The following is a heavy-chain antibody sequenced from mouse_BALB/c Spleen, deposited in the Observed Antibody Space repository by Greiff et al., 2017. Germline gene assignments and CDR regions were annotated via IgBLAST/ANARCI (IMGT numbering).Heavy chain of an antibody. CDR3: ARVGVREFYAMDY. V-gene: IGHV5-4*02. D-gene: IGHD2-14*01. J-gene: IGHJ4*01. CDR2: ISDGGSCT. Sequence: EVNVVESGGGLVKPGGSLKLSCAASGFTFSDYYMYWVRQTPEKRLEWVATISDGGSCTYYPDSVKGRFTISRDNAKNNLYLQVSSLKSEDTAMYYCARVGVREFYAMDYWGQGTSVTVSS. CDR1: GFTFSDYY.